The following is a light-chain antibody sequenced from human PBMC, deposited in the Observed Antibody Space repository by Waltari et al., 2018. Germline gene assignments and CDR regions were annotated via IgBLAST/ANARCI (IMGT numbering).Light chain of an antibody. CDR1: QSISSY. CDR2: AAS. Sequence: DIQMTQSQSSLSASVGDSVTITCRASQSISSYLNWYQQKPGKAPKLLIYAASSLQSGVPSRFSGSGSGTDFTLTISSLQPEDFATYYCQQSYSTLTFGGGTKVEIK. V-gene: IGKV1-39*01. CDR3: QQSYSTLT. J-gene: IGKJ4*01.